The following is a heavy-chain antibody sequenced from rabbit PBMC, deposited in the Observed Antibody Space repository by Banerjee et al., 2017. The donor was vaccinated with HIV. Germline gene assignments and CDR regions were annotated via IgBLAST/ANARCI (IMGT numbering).Heavy chain of an antibody. CDR3: GRDRDGDAVYGSLAL. Sequence: EWIAYIATGSSGSTAYANWAKGRFTISKTSSTTVTLQMTSLTAADTATYFCGRDRDGDAVYGSLALWGPGTLVTVS. J-gene: IGHJ4*01. V-gene: IGHV1S40*01. CDR2: IATGSSGST. D-gene: IGHD6-1*01.